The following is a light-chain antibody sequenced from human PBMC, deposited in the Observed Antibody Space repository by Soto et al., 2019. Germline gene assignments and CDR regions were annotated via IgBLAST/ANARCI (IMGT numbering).Light chain of an antibody. CDR3: SSYTRSNTNYV. CDR1: SSDIGDYNY. V-gene: IGLV2-14*01. CDR2: EVS. Sequence: QSVLTQPASVSGSPGQSITISCTGTSSDIGDYNYVSWYQQHPGKAPKLMIYEVSNRPSGVSSRFSGSKSGYTASLTISGLQAEDEADYYCSSYTRSNTNYVFGNGTKVTVL. J-gene: IGLJ1*01.